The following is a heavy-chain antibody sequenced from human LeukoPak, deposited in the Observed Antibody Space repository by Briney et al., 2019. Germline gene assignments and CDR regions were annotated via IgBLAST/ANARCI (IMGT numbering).Heavy chain of an antibody. CDR2: VKHDGGEK. D-gene: IGHD2-15*01. J-gene: IGHJ4*02. CDR3: ARKRYCSGGSCSYFDY. CDR1: GFTFSSYY. V-gene: IGHV3-7*01. Sequence: GGSLRLSCAASGFTFSSYYMNWVRQAPGKGLEWVASVKHDGGEKYYVDSVKGRFTISRDNAKNSLYLQMNSLRSEDTAVYYCARKRYCSGGSCSYFDYWGQGTLVTVSS.